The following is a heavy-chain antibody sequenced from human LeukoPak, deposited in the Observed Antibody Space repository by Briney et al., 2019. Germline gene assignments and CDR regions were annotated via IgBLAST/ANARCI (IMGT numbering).Heavy chain of an antibody. J-gene: IGHJ4*02. Sequence: PGGSLRLSCAASGFTFSSYWMSWVRQAPGKGLEWVANIKQDGSEKYYVDSVKGRFTISRDNAKNSLFLQVDSLRAEDTAVYYFARGHSTGRYGKYWGQGTLVTVSS. V-gene: IGHV3-7*01. CDR2: IKQDGSEK. CDR3: ARGHSTGRYGKY. D-gene: IGHD6-19*01. CDR1: GFTFSSYW.